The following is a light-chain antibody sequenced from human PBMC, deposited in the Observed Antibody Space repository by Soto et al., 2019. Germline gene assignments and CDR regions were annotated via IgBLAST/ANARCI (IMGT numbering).Light chain of an antibody. CDR3: QQYHSYWT. V-gene: IGKV1-9*01. J-gene: IGKJ1*01. CDR2: AGT. CDR1: QDINSY. Sequence: IQLTQSPSSLSASVGDRVTITCRASQDINSYLAWYQQKPGKAPNLLIYAGTSLQSGVPSRFSGSGSGTEFTLTISSLQTDDFSTYYCQQYHSYWTFGQGTKVDIK.